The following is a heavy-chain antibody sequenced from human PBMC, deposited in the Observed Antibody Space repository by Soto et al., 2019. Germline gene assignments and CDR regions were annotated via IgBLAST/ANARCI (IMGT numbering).Heavy chain of an antibody. CDR2: INTVGSGT. D-gene: IGHD6-19*01. J-gene: IGHJ4*02. CDR1: GFTFSSNW. V-gene: IGHV3-74*01. CDR3: ARGRIAVAGTGYYFDY. Sequence: EVQLVESGGGLVQPGGSLRLSCAASGFTFSSNWMHWVRQAPGKGLVWVSRINTVGSGTTYADSVKGRFTISRDNAKNTLYLQMSSLRAEDTAVYYCARGRIAVAGTGYYFDYWGQGTLVTVSS.